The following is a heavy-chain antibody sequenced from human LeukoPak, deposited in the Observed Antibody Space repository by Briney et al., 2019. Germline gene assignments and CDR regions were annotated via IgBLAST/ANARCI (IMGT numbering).Heavy chain of an antibody. Sequence: PGESLKIYCKGSGYGFTEYWIGWVLQMPGKGLEWMGTINPLDSDSRYSPSFQGRVTFSVDKSINTAYLQWSSLKASDTAMYYCARHGYCGGDCFYGEFDFWGQGSLVTVSS. CDR3: ARHGYCGGDCFYGEFDF. V-gene: IGHV5-51*01. D-gene: IGHD2-21*02. CDR1: GYGFTEYW. CDR2: INPLDSDS. J-gene: IGHJ4*02.